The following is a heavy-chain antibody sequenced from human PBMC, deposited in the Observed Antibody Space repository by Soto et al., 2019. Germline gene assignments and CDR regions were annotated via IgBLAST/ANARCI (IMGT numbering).Heavy chain of an antibody. D-gene: IGHD2-15*01. J-gene: IGHJ4*02. Sequence: SETLSLTCTVSGGSISSSSYYWGWIRQPPGKGLEWIGSIYYSGSTYYNPSLKSRVTISVDTSKNQFSLKLSSVTAADTAVYYCARRFNRRYCSGGSCYSDYFDYWGQGTLVTVSS. V-gene: IGHV4-39*01. CDR2: IYYSGST. CDR3: ARRFNRRYCSGGSCYSDYFDY. CDR1: GGSISSSSYY.